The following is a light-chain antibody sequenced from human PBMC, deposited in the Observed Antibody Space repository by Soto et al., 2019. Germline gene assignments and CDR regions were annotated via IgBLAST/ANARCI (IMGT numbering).Light chain of an antibody. CDR1: SSDVGGYSS. J-gene: IGLJ2*01. Sequence: QPASVSGSPGQSITISCTGTSSDVGGYSSVSWYQQHPGKAPKLMIYEVSNRPSGVSNRFSGSKSGNTASLTISGLQTEDEANYYCCSYTTSNTVVFGGGTQLTVL. CDR3: CSYTTSNTVV. CDR2: EVS. V-gene: IGLV2-14*01.